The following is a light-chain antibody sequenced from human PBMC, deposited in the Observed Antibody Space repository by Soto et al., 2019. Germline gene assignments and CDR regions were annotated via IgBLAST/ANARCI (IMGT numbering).Light chain of an antibody. J-gene: IGKJ1*01. V-gene: IGKV1-5*02. CDR2: DAS. CDR3: QQYNSYS. Sequence: QVSQSLAALSASVRDRVTIICRASQNIRSRLAWFQQKPGKAPKLLIYDASSLESGVPQRFSGSGSGTEFTLTISSLQPDDFATYYCQQYNSYSFGQGTKVDI. CDR1: QNIRSR.